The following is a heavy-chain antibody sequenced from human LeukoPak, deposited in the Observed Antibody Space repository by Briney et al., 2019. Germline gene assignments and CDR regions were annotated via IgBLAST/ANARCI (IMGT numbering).Heavy chain of an antibody. CDR1: GFTFSSYA. D-gene: IGHD3-16*01. Sequence: GRSLRLSCAASGFTFSSYAMHWVRQAPGKGLEWVADINPDGTQKYSVDSLKGRFTISRDNAKNSLFLHLNSLRVDDTATYYCVRQMIRFWFDPWGQGTRVTVSS. CDR3: VRQMIRFWFDP. J-gene: IGHJ5*02. V-gene: IGHV3-7*01. CDR2: INPDGTQK.